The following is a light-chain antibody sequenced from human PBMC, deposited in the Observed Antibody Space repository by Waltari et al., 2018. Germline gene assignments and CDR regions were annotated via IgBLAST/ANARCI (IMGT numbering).Light chain of an antibody. Sequence: DIQMTQSPSSLSASIGDSVTITCRASQSVRGYLNWYQQRPGKAPKLLVYGASSLQSGTPSRFSGSGFGTDFTLSISSLQSEDFALYYCQQYKHWPRYTFGQGTKLVI. CDR2: GAS. V-gene: IGKV1-39*01. J-gene: IGKJ2*01. CDR1: QSVRGY. CDR3: QQYKHWPRYT.